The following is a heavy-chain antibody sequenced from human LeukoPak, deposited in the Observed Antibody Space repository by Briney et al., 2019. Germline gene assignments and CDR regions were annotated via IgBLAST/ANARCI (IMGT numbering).Heavy chain of an antibody. V-gene: IGHV1-3*01. Sequence: ASVKVSCKASGYTFTSYAMHWVRQAPGQRLEWMGWINAGNGNTKYSQKFQGRVTITRDTSASTAYMELSSLRSEDTAVYYCAIPSPGITAAGYFDYWGQGTLVTVSS. J-gene: IGHJ4*02. CDR1: GYTFTSYA. CDR3: AIPSPGITAAGYFDY. CDR2: INAGNGNT. D-gene: IGHD6-13*01.